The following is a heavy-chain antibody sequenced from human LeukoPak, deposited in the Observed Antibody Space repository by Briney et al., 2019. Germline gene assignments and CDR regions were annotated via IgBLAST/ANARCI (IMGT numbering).Heavy chain of an antibody. D-gene: IGHD2-21*02. Sequence: SETLSLTCTVSGGSISSSSYYWGWIRQPPGKGLEWIGSIYYSGSTYYNPSLKSRVTISVDTSKNQFSLKLSSVTAADTAVYYCARHERVYCSGDCYSYWYFDLWGRGTLVTVSS. CDR2: IYYSGST. CDR1: GGSISSSSYY. CDR3: ARHERVYCSGDCYSYWYFDL. V-gene: IGHV4-39*01. J-gene: IGHJ2*01.